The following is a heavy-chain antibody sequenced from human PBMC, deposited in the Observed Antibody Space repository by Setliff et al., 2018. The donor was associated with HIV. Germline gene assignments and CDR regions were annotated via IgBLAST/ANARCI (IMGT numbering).Heavy chain of an antibody. Sequence: ASVKVSCKASGYTFTGYYIHWVRQAPGQGLEWMGWINPNSGGTNYAQKFQGRVTMTRDTSISTAYTEVSRLRSDDTAVYYCARVSQYSSSWYVRWFDPWGQGTLVTVSS. CDR1: GYTFTGYY. D-gene: IGHD6-13*01. J-gene: IGHJ5*02. CDR2: INPNSGGT. V-gene: IGHV1-2*02. CDR3: ARVSQYSSSWYVRWFDP.